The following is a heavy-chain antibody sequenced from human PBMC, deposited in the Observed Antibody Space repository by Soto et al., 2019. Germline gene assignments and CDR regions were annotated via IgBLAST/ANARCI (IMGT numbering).Heavy chain of an antibody. D-gene: IGHD3-9*01. Sequence: GGSLRLSCAASGFTFSSYWMSWVRQAPGKGLEWVANIRQDGSEKYYVDSVKGRFTITRDNAKNSLYLQMNSLRAEDTAVYYCARELGITIFHYWGQGTLVTVSS. CDR1: GFTFSSYW. CDR2: IRQDGSEK. V-gene: IGHV3-7*01. J-gene: IGHJ4*02. CDR3: ARELGITIFHY.